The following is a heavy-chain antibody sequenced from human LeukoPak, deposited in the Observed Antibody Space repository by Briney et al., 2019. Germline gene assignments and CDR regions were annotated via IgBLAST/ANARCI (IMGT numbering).Heavy chain of an antibody. D-gene: IGHD2-2*01. CDR1: GYTFTGYY. V-gene: IGHV1-2*02. Sequence: ASVKVSCKASGYTFTGYYMHWVRQAPGQGLEWMGWINPNSGGTNYAQKFQGRVTMTRDTSISTAYMELSRLRSDDTAVYYCARYRYCSSTSCYYNYYYGMDVWGQGTTVTVSS. CDR2: INPNSGGT. J-gene: IGHJ6*02. CDR3: ARYRYCSSTSCYYNYYYGMDV.